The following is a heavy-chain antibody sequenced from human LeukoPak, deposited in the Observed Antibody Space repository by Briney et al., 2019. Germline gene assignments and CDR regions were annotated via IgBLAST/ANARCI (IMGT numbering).Heavy chain of an antibody. Sequence: SETLSLTCTVSGGSISSSSYYWGWIRQPPGKGLEWIGEIYHSGSTNYNPSLKSRVTISVDKSKNQFSLKLSSVTAADTAVYYCARKRGVWGSYRLDYWGQGTLVTVS. CDR1: GGSISSSSYY. V-gene: IGHV4-39*07. CDR2: IYHSGST. D-gene: IGHD3-16*02. J-gene: IGHJ4*02. CDR3: ARKRGVWGSYRLDY.